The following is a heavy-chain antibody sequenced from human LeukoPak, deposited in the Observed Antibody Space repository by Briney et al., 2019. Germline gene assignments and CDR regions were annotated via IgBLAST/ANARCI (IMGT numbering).Heavy chain of an antibody. V-gene: IGHV3-30*18. J-gene: IGHJ6*02. Sequence: GGSLRLSCAASRFTFSSYGMHWVRQAPGKGLEWVAVISYDGSNKYYADSVKGRFTISRDNSKNTLYLQMNSLRAEDTAVYYCAKGGGTRPLDVWGQGTTVTVSS. CDR3: AKGGGTRPLDV. D-gene: IGHD6-6*01. CDR2: ISYDGSNK. CDR1: RFTFSSYG.